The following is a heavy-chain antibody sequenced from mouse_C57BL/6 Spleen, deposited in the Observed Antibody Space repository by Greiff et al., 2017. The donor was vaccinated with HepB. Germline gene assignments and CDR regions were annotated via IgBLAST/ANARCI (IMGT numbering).Heavy chain of an antibody. CDR3: ARSNYGRAMDY. D-gene: IGHD1-1*02. J-gene: IGHJ4*01. V-gene: IGHV1-54*01. CDR2: INPGSGGT. CDR1: GYAFTNYL. Sequence: VKLQQSGAELVRPGTSVKVSCKASGYAFTNYLIEWVKQRPGQGLEWIGVINPGSGGTNYNEKFKGKATLTADKSSSTAYMQLSSLTSEDSAVYFCARSNYGRAMDYWGQGTSVTVSS.